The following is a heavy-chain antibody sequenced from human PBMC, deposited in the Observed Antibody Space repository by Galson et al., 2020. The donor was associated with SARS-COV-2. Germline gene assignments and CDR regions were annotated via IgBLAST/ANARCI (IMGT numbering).Heavy chain of an antibody. J-gene: IGHJ5*02. Sequence: GGSLRLSCEASGFTFSSYAMSWVRQAPGKGLEWVSALTTSGARTFYADSVKGRFTISRDNSKNTLYLQMNSLRVEDTAVYYCAKAGSVNCFDPWGQGTVVTVSS. CDR1: GFTFSSYA. V-gene: IGHV3-23*01. CDR2: LTTSGART. CDR3: AKAGSVNCFDP.